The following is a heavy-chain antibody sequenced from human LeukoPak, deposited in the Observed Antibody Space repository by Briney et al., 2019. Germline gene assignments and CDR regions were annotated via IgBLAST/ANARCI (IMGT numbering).Heavy chain of an antibody. CDR2: IYYSGST. D-gene: IGHD5-24*01. Sequence: PSETLSLTCAVYGGSFSGYYWSWIRQPPGKGLEWIGYIYYSGSTNYNPSLKSRVTISVDTSKNQFSLKLSSVTAADTAVYYCARTERDGYNGNWGQGTLVTVSS. V-gene: IGHV4-59*01. J-gene: IGHJ4*02. CDR1: GGSFSGYY. CDR3: ARTERDGYNGN.